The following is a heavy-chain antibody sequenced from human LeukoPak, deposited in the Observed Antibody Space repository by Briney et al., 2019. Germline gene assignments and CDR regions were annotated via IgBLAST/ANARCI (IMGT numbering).Heavy chain of an antibody. Sequence: ASVKVSCKASGYTFTGYYMHWVRQAPGQRLEWMGWINPNSGGTNYAQKFQGWVTMTRDTSISTAYMELSRLRSDDTAVYYCAIGTSYDILTGPIPGFDYWGQGTLVTVSS. CDR2: INPNSGGT. J-gene: IGHJ4*02. D-gene: IGHD3-9*01. V-gene: IGHV1-2*04. CDR3: AIGTSYDILTGPIPGFDY. CDR1: GYTFTGYY.